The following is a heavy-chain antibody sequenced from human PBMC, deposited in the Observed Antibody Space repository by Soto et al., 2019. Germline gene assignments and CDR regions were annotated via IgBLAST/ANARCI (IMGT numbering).Heavy chain of an antibody. V-gene: IGHV1-8*01. CDR1: GYTFTSYD. D-gene: IGHD3-9*01. J-gene: IGHJ4*02. Sequence: ASVKVSCKASGYTFTSYDINWVRQAPGQGFEWMGWMNPETGNTRYAQKFQGRFTMTRDTSISTAYMELRDLTSDDTAVYYCARGALTTKADHSGPGTLVTVSS. CDR2: MNPETGNT. CDR3: ARGALTTKADH.